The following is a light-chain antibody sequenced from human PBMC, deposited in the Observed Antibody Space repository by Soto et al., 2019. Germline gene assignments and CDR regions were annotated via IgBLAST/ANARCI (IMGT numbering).Light chain of an antibody. J-gene: IGKJ1*01. CDR1: QSVSSN. CDR3: QQYNNWPPWT. Sequence: IVKTQSPATLSVSPGERATLSCRASQSVSSNLAWYQQKPGQAPRLLIYGASTRATGIPARFSGSGSGTEFTLTISSLQSEDFAVYYCQQYNNWPPWTFGQGTKV. CDR2: GAS. V-gene: IGKV3-15*01.